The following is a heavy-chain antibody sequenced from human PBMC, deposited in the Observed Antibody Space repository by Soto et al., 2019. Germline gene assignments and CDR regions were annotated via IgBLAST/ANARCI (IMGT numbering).Heavy chain of an antibody. Sequence: EVHLLQSGGGLVQPGGSLTLSCGVSGFPFAPSTMSWVRQAPGKGLEWFSTISVSVGSTYSADSVQGRFTVSSDISDNTLFLRMNSLTADDTAVYFCAKRDVPHSTSNAYFYDHWGRGVLVTVSS. CDR2: ISVSVGST. D-gene: IGHD2-2*01. CDR1: GFPFAPST. V-gene: IGHV3-23*01. CDR3: AKRDVPHSTSNAYFYDH. J-gene: IGHJ4*02.